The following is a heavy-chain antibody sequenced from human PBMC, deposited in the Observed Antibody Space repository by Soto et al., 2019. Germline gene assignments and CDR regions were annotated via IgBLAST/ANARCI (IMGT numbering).Heavy chain of an antibody. CDR2: IYYSGST. J-gene: IGHJ4*02. V-gene: IGHV4-59*08. CDR1: GGSISSYY. CDR3: ARHGPIAAAGTVFAY. Sequence: QVQLQESGPGLVKPSETLSLTCTVSGGSISSYYWSWIRQPPGKGLEWIGYIYYSGSTNYNPSLRRLVTISVDTSKNQFSLKLSSVTAADTAVYYCARHGPIAAAGTVFAYWGQGTLVTVSS. D-gene: IGHD6-13*01.